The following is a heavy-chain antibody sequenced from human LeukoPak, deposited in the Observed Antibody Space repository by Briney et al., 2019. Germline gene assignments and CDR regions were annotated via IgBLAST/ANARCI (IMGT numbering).Heavy chain of an antibody. J-gene: IGHJ4*02. CDR3: ARGNYYGSGSNFDY. CDR1: GFIFSGCW. CDR2: ISSSGSTI. Sequence: GGSLRLSCAASGFIFSGCWMTWVRQAPGKGLEWVSYISSSGSTIYYADSVKGRSTISRDNAKNSLYLQMNSLRAEDTAVYYCARGNYYGSGSNFDYWGQGTLVTVSS. D-gene: IGHD3-10*01. V-gene: IGHV3-48*04.